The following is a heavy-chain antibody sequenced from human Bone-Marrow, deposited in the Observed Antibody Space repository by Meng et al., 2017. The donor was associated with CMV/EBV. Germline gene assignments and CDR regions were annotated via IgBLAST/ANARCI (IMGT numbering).Heavy chain of an antibody. Sequence: EVQLVESGGGLVKPGGSLRLSCGASGFTFSSYSMNWVRQAPGKGLEWVSSISSSSSYIYYADSVKGRFTISRDNAKNSLYLQMNSLRAEDTAVYYCARDLRGIVLMVYAPYFDYWGQGTLVTVSS. J-gene: IGHJ4*02. V-gene: IGHV3-21*01. CDR1: GFTFSSYS. CDR3: ARDLRGIVLMVYAPYFDY. CDR2: ISSSSSYI. D-gene: IGHD2-8*01.